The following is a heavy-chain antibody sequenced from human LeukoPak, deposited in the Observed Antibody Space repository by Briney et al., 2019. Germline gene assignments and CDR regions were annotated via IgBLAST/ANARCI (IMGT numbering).Heavy chain of an antibody. CDR2: IYYSGST. CDR3: ARTGGPTYKSGWYI. Sequence: SETLSLTCAVYGGSFSGYYWSWIRQPPGKGLEWIGYIYYSGSTNYKPSLKSRVTISADTSKNQFSLKLSSVTAADTAVYYCARTGGPTYKSGWYIWGQGTLVTVSS. J-gene: IGHJ4*02. D-gene: IGHD6-19*01. CDR1: GGSFSGYY. V-gene: IGHV4-59*01.